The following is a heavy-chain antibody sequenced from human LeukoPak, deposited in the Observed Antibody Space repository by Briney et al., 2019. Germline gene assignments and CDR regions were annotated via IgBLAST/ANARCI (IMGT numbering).Heavy chain of an antibody. Sequence: SETLSLTCTVSGGSISSYYWSWIRQPPGKGLEWIGYIYYSGSTNYNPSLKSRVTISVDTSKNQFSLKLSSVTAADTAVYYCGAVAAKHYFDYWGQGTLVTVSS. J-gene: IGHJ4*02. V-gene: IGHV4-59*12. CDR1: GGSISSYY. CDR3: GAVAAKHYFDY. D-gene: IGHD6-19*01. CDR2: IYYSGST.